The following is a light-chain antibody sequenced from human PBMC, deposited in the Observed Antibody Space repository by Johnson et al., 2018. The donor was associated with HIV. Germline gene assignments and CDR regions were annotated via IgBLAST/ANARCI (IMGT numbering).Light chain of an antibody. CDR3: GTWDSSLSVYV. J-gene: IGLJ1*01. Sequence: QSVLTQSPSVSAAPGQKVTISCSGSSSNIGNNYVSWYQQLPGTAPKLLIYDNNKLPSGIPDRFSGSKSGPSATLGITGLQTGDEADYYCGTWDSSLSVYVFGTGTKVTVL. V-gene: IGLV1-51*01. CDR1: SSNIGNNY. CDR2: DNN.